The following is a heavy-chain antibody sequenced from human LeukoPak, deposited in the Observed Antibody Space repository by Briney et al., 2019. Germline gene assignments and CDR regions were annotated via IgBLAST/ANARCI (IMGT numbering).Heavy chain of an antibody. CDR2: LYTSGST. CDR1: GGSISSYY. V-gene: IGHV4-4*07. D-gene: IGHD3-22*01. CDR3: ARHVRDSSGYLFDY. J-gene: IGHJ4*02. Sequence: SETLSLTCTVSGGSISSYYRSWIRQPVGKGLEWIGRLYTSGSTNYNPSLKSRVTMSVDTSKNQFSLRLSSVTAADTAVYYCARHVRDSSGYLFDYWGQGTLVTVSS.